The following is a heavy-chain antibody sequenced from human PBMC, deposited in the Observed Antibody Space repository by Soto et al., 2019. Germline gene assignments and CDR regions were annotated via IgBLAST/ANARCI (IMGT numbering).Heavy chain of an antibody. D-gene: IGHD4-17*01. CDR3: ARDRGGYGDYPSFYY. CDR1: GGSFSGYY. V-gene: IGHV4-34*01. Sequence: QVQLQQWGAGLLKPSETLSLTCAVYGGSFSGYYWSWIRQPPGKGLEWIGEINHSGSTNYNPSLKRRVTISVDTSKNQFSLKLSSVTAADTAVYYCARDRGGYGDYPSFYYWGQGTLVTVSS. J-gene: IGHJ4*02. CDR2: INHSGST.